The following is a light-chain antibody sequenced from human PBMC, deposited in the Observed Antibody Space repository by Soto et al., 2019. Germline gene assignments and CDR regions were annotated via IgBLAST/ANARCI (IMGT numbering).Light chain of an antibody. CDR2: GAS. CDR1: QSVSSN. V-gene: IGKV3-15*01. J-gene: IGKJ1*01. CDR3: QQYTNWPPRT. Sequence: EIVMTQSPATLSVSPGERATISCRASQSVSSNLAWYQQKPGQAPRLLIYGASTRATGIPARFSGSGSGTEFTLTISSLQSEDFAVYYCQQYTNWPPRTFGQGTKVEIK.